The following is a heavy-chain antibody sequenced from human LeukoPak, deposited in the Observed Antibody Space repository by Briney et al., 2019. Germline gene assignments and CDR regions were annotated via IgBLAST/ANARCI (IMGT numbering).Heavy chain of an antibody. CDR3: ARGLGEGYPDS. J-gene: IGHJ4*02. CDR1: GGSFNGFY. D-gene: IGHD5-24*01. Sequence: WETLSLTCAVHGGSFNGFYWTWMRQPPGKGPEWIGEINHSRGTSYTASLWSRVTISQDTSKNQFSLKLTSVTAADTAVYYCARGLGEGYPDSWGQGTLVIVSS. CDR2: INHSRGT. V-gene: IGHV4-34*01.